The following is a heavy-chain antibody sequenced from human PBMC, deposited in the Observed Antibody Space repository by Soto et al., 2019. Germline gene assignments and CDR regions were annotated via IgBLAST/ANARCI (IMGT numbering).Heavy chain of an antibody. CDR1: GYNFNNNW. CDR3: ARLRSLPSTIKFGNYFGY. J-gene: IGHJ4*02. D-gene: IGHD1-1*01. CDR2: IEPSDSYI. Sequence: GESLKISCTASGYNFNNNWIGWVRQTPGKGLEWMGRIEPSDSYIDYSPSFKGHVTISSDKAIKTDYVQWSSLKASDTTMYYRARLRSLPSTIKFGNYFGYLRQGALFATCS. V-gene: IGHV5-10-1*01.